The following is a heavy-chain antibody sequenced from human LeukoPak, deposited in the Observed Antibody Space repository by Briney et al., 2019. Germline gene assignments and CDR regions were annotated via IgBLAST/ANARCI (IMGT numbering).Heavy chain of an antibody. CDR3: ARPGYYYGSGITKGAPEYFQH. CDR2: IYYSGST. Sequence: KPSETLSLTCTVSGGSISSSSYYWGWIRQPPGEGLEWIGSIYYSGSTNYNPSLKSRVTISVDTSKNQFSLKLSSVTAADTAVYYCARPGYYYGSGITKGAPEYFQHWGQGTLVTVSS. V-gene: IGHV4-39*07. CDR1: GGSISSSSYY. J-gene: IGHJ1*01. D-gene: IGHD3-10*01.